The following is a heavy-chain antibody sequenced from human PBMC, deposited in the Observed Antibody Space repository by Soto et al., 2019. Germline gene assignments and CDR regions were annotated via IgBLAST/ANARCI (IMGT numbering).Heavy chain of an antibody. CDR3: ARDGNSTSGDLDY. CDR2: IYPTGNT. V-gene: IGHV4-4*02. D-gene: IGHD2-2*01. Sequence: QVQLQESGPGLVKPSGTLSLTCTISGGSISSNNWWSWVRQAPGKGLEWIGEIYPTGNTNYNPSRESRVTISVDKSKSQFSLKLTAVTAADTAVYYCARDGNSTSGDLDYWGQGTLVTVSS. J-gene: IGHJ4*02. CDR1: GGSISSNNW.